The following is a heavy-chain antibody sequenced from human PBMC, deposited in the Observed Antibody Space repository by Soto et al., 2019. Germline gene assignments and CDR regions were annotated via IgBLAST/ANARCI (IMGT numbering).Heavy chain of an antibody. CDR2: IYYSGST. CDR3: ARGNAPKHAAFDI. CDR1: GGSISTSGYY. Sequence: NPSETLSLTCIVSGGSISTSGYYWSWIRQHPGKGLEWIGYIYYSGSTHYNPSLKSRLAISLDTSKNQFSLKLSSVAAADTAVYFCARGNAPKHAAFDIWGQVTLVTVSS. J-gene: IGHJ3*02. V-gene: IGHV4-31*03.